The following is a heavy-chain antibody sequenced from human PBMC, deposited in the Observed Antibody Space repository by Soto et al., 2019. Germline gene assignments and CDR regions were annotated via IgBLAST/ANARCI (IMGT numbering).Heavy chain of an antibody. D-gene: IGHD6-19*01. Sequence: GASVKVSCKASGGTFSSYAISWVRQAPGQGLEWIRGIIPIFGTANYAQKFQGRVTITADESTSTAYMELSSLRSEDTAVYYCARRNIPVAGTRSLFSSFHSGVQGPLSPVS. CDR1: GGTFSSYA. V-gene: IGHV1-69*13. CDR3: ARRNIPVAGTRSLFSSFHS. CDR2: IIPIFGTA. J-gene: IGHJ4*02.